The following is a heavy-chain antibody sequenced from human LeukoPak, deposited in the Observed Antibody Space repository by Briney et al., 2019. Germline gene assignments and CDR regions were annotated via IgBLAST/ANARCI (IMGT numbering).Heavy chain of an antibody. CDR1: AFTFSNYG. CDR3: ARAKIDY. V-gene: IGHV3-30*02. J-gene: IGHJ4*02. Sequence: GGSLRLSCAASAFTFSNYGIHWVRQAPGKGLDWVAFIRYDGSNKYYADSVKGRFTISRDNAKNSLYLQMNSLRGEDTAVYYCARAKIDYWGQGALVTVSS. CDR2: IRYDGSNK.